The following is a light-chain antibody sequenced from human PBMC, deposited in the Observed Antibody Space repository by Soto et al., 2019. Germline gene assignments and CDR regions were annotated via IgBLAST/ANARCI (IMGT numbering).Light chain of an antibody. CDR2: DAS. CDR1: QTISHW. Sequence: DIHLTQSPSTLSASVGDRVTITCRASQTISHWLAWYQQKPGKAPKLLIFDASSLENGVPSRFSGSGSGTEFTLTITGLQPDDCATYYCQQYNTYGTLGQGTRVDIK. J-gene: IGKJ1*01. CDR3: QQYNTYGT. V-gene: IGKV1-5*01.